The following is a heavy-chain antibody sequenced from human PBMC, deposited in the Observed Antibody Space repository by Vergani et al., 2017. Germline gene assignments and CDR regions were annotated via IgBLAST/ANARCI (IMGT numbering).Heavy chain of an antibody. V-gene: IGHV1-46*03. CDR2: INPSVGHT. CDR1: GYPFSIYL. CDR3: ARGDYGILTGYRY. Sequence: QVQVVQPGAEVKKSGASVKASCKTSGYPFSIYLMHGVRQAPGQGLEWMGIINPSVGHTNYKQKFQGRATMTRDTTTSTVYMELSSLRSEDTAFYYCARGDYGILTGYRYWGQGTLVTVSA. D-gene: IGHD3-9*01. J-gene: IGHJ4*02.